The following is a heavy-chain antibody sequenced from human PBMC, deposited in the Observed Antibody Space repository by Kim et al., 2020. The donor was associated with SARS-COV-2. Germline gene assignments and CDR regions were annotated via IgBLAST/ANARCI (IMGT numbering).Heavy chain of an antibody. CDR2: ISSSSSYT. CDR1: GFTFSDYY. V-gene: IGHV3-11*03. CDR3: ASHSNMGEMATTTVGY. D-gene: IGHD3-16*01. Sequence: GGSLRLSCAASGFTFSDYYMSWIRQAPGKGLEWVSYISSSSSYTNYADSVKGRFTISRDNAKNSLYLQMNSLRAEDTAVYYCASHSNMGEMATTTVGYWGQGTLVTVSS. J-gene: IGHJ4*02.